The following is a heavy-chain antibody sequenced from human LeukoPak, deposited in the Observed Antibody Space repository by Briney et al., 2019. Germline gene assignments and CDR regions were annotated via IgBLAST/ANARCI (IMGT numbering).Heavy chain of an antibody. CDR1: GGSFSGYY. J-gene: IGHJ4*02. Sequence: SETLSVTCAVYGGSFSGYYWSWIRQPPGKGLEWIGEINHSGSTNYNPSLKSRVTISVDTSKNQFSLKLSSVTAADTAVYYCARKSGGRSFNYWGQGTLVTVSS. CDR3: ARKSGGRSFNY. V-gene: IGHV4-34*01. CDR2: INHSGST. D-gene: IGHD3-16*01.